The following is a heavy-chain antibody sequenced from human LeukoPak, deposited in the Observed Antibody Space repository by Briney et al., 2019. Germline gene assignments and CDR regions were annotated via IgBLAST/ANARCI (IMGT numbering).Heavy chain of an antibody. J-gene: IGHJ4*02. CDR3: AKRGYYYDSSGYPPYYFDY. V-gene: IGHV3-23*01. D-gene: IGHD3-22*01. CDR1: GFTFSSYG. CDR2: ISGSGGST. Sequence: PGGSLRLSCAASGFTFSSYGMSWVRQAPGKGLEWVSAISGSGGSTYYADSVKGRFTISRDNSKNTLYLQMNSLRAEDTAVYYCAKRGYYYDSSGYPPYYFDYWGQGTLVTVSS.